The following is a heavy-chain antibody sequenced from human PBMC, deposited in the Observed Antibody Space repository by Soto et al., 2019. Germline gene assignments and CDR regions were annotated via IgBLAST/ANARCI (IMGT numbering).Heavy chain of an antibody. CDR1: DGSISTYF. D-gene: IGHD3-3*01. CDR2: IDNSGNT. Sequence: SETLSLTCTVSDGSISTYFCNWIRQPAGKGLEWIGRIDNSGNTNYNPSLKSRVTMSADTSRNQFSLKLNSVTAADTAVYYCARGGQDFWSGPFDYWGQGALVTVS. CDR3: ARGGQDFWSGPFDY. J-gene: IGHJ4*02. V-gene: IGHV4-4*07.